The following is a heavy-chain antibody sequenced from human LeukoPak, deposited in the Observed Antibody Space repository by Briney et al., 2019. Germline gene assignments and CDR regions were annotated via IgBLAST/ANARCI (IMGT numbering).Heavy chain of an antibody. CDR3: ARWGYCSGGSCSSNGAFDI. V-gene: IGHV1-46*01. J-gene: IGHJ3*02. Sequence: ASVKVSCKASGYTFTSYYMHWVRQAPGQGLEWMGIINPSGGSTSYAQKFQGRVTMTRDTSTNTVYVELSSLRSEDTAVYHCARWGYCSGGSCSSNGAFDIWGQGTMVTVSS. CDR2: INPSGGST. D-gene: IGHD2-15*01. CDR1: GYTFTSYY.